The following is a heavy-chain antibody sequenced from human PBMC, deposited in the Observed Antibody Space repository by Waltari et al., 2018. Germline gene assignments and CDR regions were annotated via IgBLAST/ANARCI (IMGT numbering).Heavy chain of an antibody. CDR3: ARNLLIAVAGTADY. CDR1: GFTFSSYS. D-gene: IGHD6-19*01. Sequence: VQLVESGGGLVQPGGSLRLSCAASGFTFSSYSMNWVRQAPGKGLEWVSYISSSSSTIYYADSVKGRFTISRDNAKNSLYLQMNSLRAEDTAVYYCARNLLIAVAGTADYWGQGTLVTVSS. J-gene: IGHJ4*02. V-gene: IGHV3-48*01. CDR2: ISSSSSTI.